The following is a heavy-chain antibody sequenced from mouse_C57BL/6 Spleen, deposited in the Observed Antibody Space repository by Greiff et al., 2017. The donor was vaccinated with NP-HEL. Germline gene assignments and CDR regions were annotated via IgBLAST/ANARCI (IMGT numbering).Heavy chain of an antibody. CDR3: ARDRGDGYFDV. D-gene: IGHD3-1*01. V-gene: IGHV5-4*01. J-gene: IGHJ1*03. CDR2: ISDGGSYT. CDR1: GFTFSSYA. Sequence: EVMLVESGGGLVKPGGSLKLSCAASGFTFSSYAMSWVRQTPEKRLEWVATISDGGSYTYYPDNVKGRFTISRDNAKNNLYLQMSHLKSEDTAMYYCARDRGDGYFDVWGTGTTVTVSS.